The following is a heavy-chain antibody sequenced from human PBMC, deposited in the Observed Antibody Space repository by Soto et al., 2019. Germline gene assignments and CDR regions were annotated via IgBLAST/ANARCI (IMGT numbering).Heavy chain of an antibody. CDR1: GFTFSSYD. CDR3: ARGGSNVVVTAIHDY. Sequence: PGGSLRLSCAASGFTFSSYDMHWVRQATGKGLEWVSAIGTAGDTYYPGSVKGRFTISRENAKNSLYLQMNSLRAGDTAVYYCARGGSNVVVTAIHDYWGQGTLVTVSS. J-gene: IGHJ4*02. CDR2: IGTAGDT. D-gene: IGHD2-21*02. V-gene: IGHV3-13*01.